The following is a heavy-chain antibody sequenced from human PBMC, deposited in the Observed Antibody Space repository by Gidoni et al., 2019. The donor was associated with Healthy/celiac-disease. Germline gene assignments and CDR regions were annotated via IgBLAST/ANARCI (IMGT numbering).Heavy chain of an antibody. CDR2: GST. V-gene: IGHV4-31*02. CDR3: ARYGSGSYYNVRNWFDP. D-gene: IGHD3-10*01. Sequence: GSTYYNPSLKSRVTISVDTSKNQFSLKLSSVTAADTAVYYCARYGSGSYYNVRNWFDPWGQGTLVTVSS. J-gene: IGHJ5*02.